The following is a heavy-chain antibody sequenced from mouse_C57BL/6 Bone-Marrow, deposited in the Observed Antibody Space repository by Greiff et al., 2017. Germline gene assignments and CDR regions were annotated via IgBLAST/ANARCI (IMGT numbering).Heavy chain of an antibody. CDR2: IYPRSGNT. J-gene: IGHJ3*01. V-gene: IGHV1-81*01. CDR1: GYTFTSYG. CDR3: ARGALQYPWFAY. Sequence: QVQLQQSGAELARPGASVKLSCKASGYTFTSYGISWVKQRTGQGLEWIGEIYPRSGNTYYNEKFKGKATLTADKSSSTAYMELRSLTSEDSAVYFGARGALQYPWFAYWGQGTLVTVSA. D-gene: IGHD2-1*01.